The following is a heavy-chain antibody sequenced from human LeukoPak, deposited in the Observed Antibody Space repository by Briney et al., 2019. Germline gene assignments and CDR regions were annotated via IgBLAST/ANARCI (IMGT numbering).Heavy chain of an antibody. Sequence: SETLSLTCAVSGGSFSGYYWTWIRQPPGKGLEWIGEINHSGSTNYNPSLKSRVTISVDTSKNQFSLKLSSVTAADTAVYYCARTDYSVGYFDYWGQGTLVTVSS. D-gene: IGHD2-21*01. V-gene: IGHV4-34*01. CDR2: INHSGST. J-gene: IGHJ4*02. CDR3: ARTDYSVGYFDY. CDR1: GGSFSGYY.